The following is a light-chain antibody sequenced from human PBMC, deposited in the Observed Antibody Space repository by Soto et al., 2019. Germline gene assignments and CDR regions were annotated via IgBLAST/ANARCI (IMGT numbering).Light chain of an antibody. CDR2: ATS. CDR1: QSINTRY. Sequence: EIVLTQSPGTLSLSPGERATLSCRASQSINTRYSAWYQQKPGQPPRLLIYATSSRAPGIPDRFSGSGSGTDFTLTISRLEPEDFAVYYCQQYARSPRSFGQGTRVEIK. CDR3: QQYARSPRS. V-gene: IGKV3-20*01. J-gene: IGKJ1*01.